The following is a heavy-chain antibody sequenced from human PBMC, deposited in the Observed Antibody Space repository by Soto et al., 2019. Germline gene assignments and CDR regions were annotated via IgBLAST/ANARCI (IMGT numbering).Heavy chain of an antibody. CDR1: GFTFSNFA. V-gene: IGHV3-23*01. Sequence: PGGSLRLSCVASGFTFSNFAMSWVRQSPRKGLEWVSGIRGSGGSTYYADSVKGRFSISRDNSRNTLYLQMSDLRAEDTALYYCANDVCHTYGYAPDYWGQGXQAPVSS. D-gene: IGHD5-18*01. CDR2: IRGSGGST. CDR3: ANDVCHTYGYAPDY. J-gene: IGHJ4*02.